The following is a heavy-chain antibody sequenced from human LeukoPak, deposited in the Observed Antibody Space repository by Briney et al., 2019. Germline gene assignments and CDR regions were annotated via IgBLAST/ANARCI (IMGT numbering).Heavy chain of an antibody. Sequence: SETLSLTCTVSGGSISSSSYYWGWIRQPPGKGLEWIGSIYYSGSTYYNPSLKSRVTISVDASKNQFSLKLSSVTAADTAVYYCARDYPGGSYLWYFDYWGQGTLVTVSS. CDR2: IYYSGST. CDR1: GGSISSSSYY. V-gene: IGHV4-39*07. CDR3: ARDYPGGSYLWYFDY. D-gene: IGHD1-26*01. J-gene: IGHJ4*02.